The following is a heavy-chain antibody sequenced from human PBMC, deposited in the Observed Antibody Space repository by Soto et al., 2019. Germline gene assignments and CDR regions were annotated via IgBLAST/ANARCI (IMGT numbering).Heavy chain of an antibody. V-gene: IGHV1-69*01. Sequence: QVQLVQSGAEVKKPGSSVKVSCKASGGTFSSYAISWVRQAPGQGLEWMGGIIPIFGTANYAQKFQGRVTITADESTSTAYMELSSLRSEDTAVYYCASKIVVVPAAIVYYYYGMDVWGQGTTVTFSS. J-gene: IGHJ6*02. CDR1: GGTFSSYA. CDR3: ASKIVVVPAAIVYYYYGMDV. D-gene: IGHD2-2*01. CDR2: IIPIFGTA.